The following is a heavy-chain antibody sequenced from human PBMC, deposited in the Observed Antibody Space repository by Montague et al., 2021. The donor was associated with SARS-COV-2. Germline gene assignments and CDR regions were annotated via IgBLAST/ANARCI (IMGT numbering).Heavy chain of an antibody. V-gene: IGHV4-39*01. CDR2: INYSGKT. CDR1: GGSISSGTYY. CDR3: ARRAQCQLSWFFDL. J-gene: IGHJ2*01. Sequence: SETLSLTCTVSGGSISSGTYYWGWVRQPPGKGREWIGAINYSGKTYYNPSLKSRVTMSVDTSKNQFSLKLTSVAAADTAVYYCARRAQCQLSWFFDLWGRGTLVTVSS. D-gene: IGHD5/OR15-5a*01.